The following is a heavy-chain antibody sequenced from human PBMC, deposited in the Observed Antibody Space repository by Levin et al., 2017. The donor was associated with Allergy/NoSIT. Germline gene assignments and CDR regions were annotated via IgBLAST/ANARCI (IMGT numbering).Heavy chain of an antibody. Sequence: SQTLSLTCTVSGGSISSYYWSWIRQPAGKGLEWIGRIYSSGTTYYNPSLKSRVTMSVDTSKNQFSLRLSSVTAADTAVYYCARDLLVNYYDSSGPFDYWGQGTLVTVSS. CDR1: GGSISSYY. J-gene: IGHJ4*02. D-gene: IGHD3-22*01. CDR2: IYSSGTT. CDR3: ARDLLVNYYDSSGPFDY. V-gene: IGHV4-4*07.